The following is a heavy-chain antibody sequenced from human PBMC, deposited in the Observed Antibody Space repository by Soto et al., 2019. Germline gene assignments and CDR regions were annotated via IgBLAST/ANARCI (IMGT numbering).Heavy chain of an antibody. CDR3: AKDHSGHDPNYCDY. CDR1: GFTFNTYA. Sequence: HPGGSLRLSCAGSGFTFNTYAMSWVRQAPGKGLEWVSGISGFGDNTYYADSVKGRFTISRDNSKNTLYLQMNSLRVEDTAVYYCAKDHSGHDPNYCDYWGQGTLVTVSS. J-gene: IGHJ4*02. V-gene: IGHV3-23*01. CDR2: ISGFGDNT. D-gene: IGHD5-12*01.